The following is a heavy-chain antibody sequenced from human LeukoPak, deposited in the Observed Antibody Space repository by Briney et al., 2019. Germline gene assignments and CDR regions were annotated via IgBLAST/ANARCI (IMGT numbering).Heavy chain of an antibody. CDR1: GYSFTSYW. V-gene: IGHV5-10-1*01. J-gene: IGHJ6*04. Sequence: GESLRISCKGYGYSFTSYWISWVRQMPGKGLEWMGRIDPSDSYTNYSPSFQGHVTISADKSISTAYLQWSSLKASDTAMYYCARAPAARTYYYYYGMDVWGKGTTVTVSS. CDR2: IDPSDSYT. D-gene: IGHD6-13*01. CDR3: ARAPAARTYYYYYGMDV.